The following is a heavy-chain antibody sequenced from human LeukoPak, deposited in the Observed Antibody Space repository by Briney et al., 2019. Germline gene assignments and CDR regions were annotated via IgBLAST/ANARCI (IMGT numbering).Heavy chain of an antibody. Sequence: GGSLRLSCAASGFTFSSYGMHWVRQAPGKRLEWVAVISYDGSNKYYADSVKVRFTIFKGNSKNTLYLQMNSLRAEDTAVYYCAKGGPGRYSYGYEIDYWGQGTLVTVSS. V-gene: IGHV3-30*18. CDR3: AKGGPGRYSYGYEIDY. J-gene: IGHJ4*02. CDR1: GFTFSSYG. D-gene: IGHD5-18*01. CDR2: ISYDGSNK.